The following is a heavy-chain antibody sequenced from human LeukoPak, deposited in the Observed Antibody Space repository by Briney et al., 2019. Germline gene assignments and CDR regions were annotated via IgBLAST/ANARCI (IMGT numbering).Heavy chain of an antibody. CDR2: IHTSGNT. Sequence: PSETLSLTCTVSGGSINNYYWSWIWQPAGKGLEWIGRIHTSGNTNYSPSLKSRVTMSVDTSANQFSVKLTSVTAADTAVYYCAREIGTSRWFDPWGQGTLVTVSS. V-gene: IGHV4-4*07. D-gene: IGHD1-7*01. CDR3: AREIGTSRWFDP. J-gene: IGHJ5*02. CDR1: GGSINNYY.